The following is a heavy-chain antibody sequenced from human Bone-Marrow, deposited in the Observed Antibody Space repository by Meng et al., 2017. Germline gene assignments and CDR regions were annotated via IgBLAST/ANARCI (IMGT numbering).Heavy chain of an antibody. Sequence: QLQLQEFGSGLVKPSQTLSLTCAVSGGSISNGGYSLSWIRQPPGKGLGWIGYIYHSGSTYYNPSLKSRVTISVDTSKNQFSLKLSSVTAADTAVYYCARGKSNSSPPFDPWGQGTLVTVSS. D-gene: IGHD6-6*01. CDR2: IYHSGST. J-gene: IGHJ5*02. CDR3: ARGKSNSSPPFDP. V-gene: IGHV4-30-2*01. CDR1: GGSISNGGYS.